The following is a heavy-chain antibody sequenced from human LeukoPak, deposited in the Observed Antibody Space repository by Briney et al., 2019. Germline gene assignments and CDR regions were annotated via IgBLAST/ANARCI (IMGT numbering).Heavy chain of an antibody. CDR1: GGSISSYY. CDR3: ARLWDSSSSLDY. J-gene: IGHJ4*02. CDR2: IYYSGGT. D-gene: IGHD6-6*01. V-gene: IGHV4-59*08. Sequence: SETLSLTCTVSGGSISSYYWSWIRQSPGKGLEWIGYIYYSGGTNYNPSLKSRVTISIDTSKNQVSLKLSSVTAADTAVYYCARLWDSSSSLDYWGQGTLVTVSS.